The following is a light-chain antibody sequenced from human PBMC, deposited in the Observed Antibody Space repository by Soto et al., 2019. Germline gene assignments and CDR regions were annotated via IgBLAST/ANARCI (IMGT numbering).Light chain of an antibody. J-gene: IGKJ2*01. V-gene: IGKV1-39*01. Sequence: DIQMTQSPSSLSASIGDRVTITCRASQNISFYLNWYQHKTGQAPKVLIYAASSLQAGVPQRFSGSEYGTDFILSISSLQPEDFATYSCHQSYITPSTFGQGTKLEIQ. CDR1: QNISFY. CDR2: AAS. CDR3: HQSYITPST.